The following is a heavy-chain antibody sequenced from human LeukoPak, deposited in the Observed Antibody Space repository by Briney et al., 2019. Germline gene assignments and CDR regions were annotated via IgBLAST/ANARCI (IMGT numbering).Heavy chain of an antibody. CDR2: ISAYNGNT. D-gene: IGHD1-7*01. CDR3: ARPRTGTTPYYYYYMDV. J-gene: IGHJ6*03. CDR1: GYTFTSYG. Sequence: ASVKVSCKASGYTFTSYGISWVRQAPGQGLDGMGWISAYNGNTNYAQKLQGRVTMTTDTSTSTAYMELRSLRSDDTAVYYCARPRTGTTPYYYYYMDVWGKGTTVTVSS. V-gene: IGHV1-18*01.